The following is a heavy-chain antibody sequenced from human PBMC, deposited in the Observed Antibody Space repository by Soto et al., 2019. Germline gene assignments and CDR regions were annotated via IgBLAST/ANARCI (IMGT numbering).Heavy chain of an antibody. D-gene: IGHD1-26*01. V-gene: IGHV4-31*03. CDR2: IYYSGST. CDR3: ARDLLQGANWFDP. CDR1: GGSISSGGYY. J-gene: IGHJ5*02. Sequence: SETLSLTCTVSGGSISSGGYYWSWIRQHPGKGLEWIGYIYYSGSTYYNPSLKSRVTISVDTSKNQFSLKLSSVTAADTAVYYCARDLLQGANWFDPWGQGTLVTVSS.